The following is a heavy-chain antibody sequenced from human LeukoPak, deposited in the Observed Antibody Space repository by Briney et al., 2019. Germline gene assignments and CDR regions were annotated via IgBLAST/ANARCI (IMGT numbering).Heavy chain of an antibody. CDR1: GFTFSSYG. CDR2: ISSSGSTI. V-gene: IGHV3-48*04. J-gene: IGHJ4*02. CDR3: ARVWDYYGSGIFDY. D-gene: IGHD3-10*01. Sequence: GGSLRLSCAASGFTFSSYGMSWVRQAPGKGLEWVSYISSSGSTIYYADSVKGRFTISRDNAKNSLYLQMNSLRAEDTAVYYCARVWDYYGSGIFDYWGQGTLVTVSS.